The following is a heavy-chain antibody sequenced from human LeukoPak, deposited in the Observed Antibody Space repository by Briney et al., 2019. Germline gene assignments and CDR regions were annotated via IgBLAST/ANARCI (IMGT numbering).Heavy chain of an antibody. CDR3: VSFYETY. V-gene: IGHV3-30-3*01. CDR1: GFTFSSYA. Sequence: GGSLRLSCAASGFTFSSYAMHWVRQAPGKGLEWVAVISYDGSNKYYADTVKGRFTISRDNSKNTLYLQMNSLRAEDTAVYYCVSFYETYWGRGTLVTVSS. D-gene: IGHD2-2*01. J-gene: IGHJ4*02. CDR2: ISYDGSNK.